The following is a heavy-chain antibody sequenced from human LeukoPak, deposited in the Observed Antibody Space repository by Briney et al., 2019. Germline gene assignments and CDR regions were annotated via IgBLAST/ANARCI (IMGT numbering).Heavy chain of an antibody. Sequence: SETLSLTXAVYGGSFSGCYWSWICQPPGKGLEWIGEINHSGSTNYNPSLKSRVTISVDTSKNQFSLKLSSVTAADTAVYYCASNPILVVVAATPGWFDPWGQGTLVTVSS. V-gene: IGHV4-34*01. CDR2: INHSGST. D-gene: IGHD2-15*01. CDR1: GGSFSGCY. J-gene: IGHJ5*02. CDR3: ASNPILVVVAATPGWFDP.